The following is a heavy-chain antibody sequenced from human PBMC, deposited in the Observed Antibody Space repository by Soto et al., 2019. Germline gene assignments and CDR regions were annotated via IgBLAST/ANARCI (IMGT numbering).Heavy chain of an antibody. V-gene: IGHV3-30*18. J-gene: IGHJ3*02. CDR3: AKASFSGSIGDAFGI. D-gene: IGHD3-22*01. Sequence: QVQLVESGGGVVQPGRSLRLSCAASGFTFSSYGMHWVRQAPGKGLEWVAVISYDGSNKYYADSVKGRFTISRDNSKSTLYLQMNSLRVGDTVVYYCAKASFSGSIGDAFGIWGQVTMVTVSS. CDR1: GFTFSSYG. CDR2: ISYDGSNK.